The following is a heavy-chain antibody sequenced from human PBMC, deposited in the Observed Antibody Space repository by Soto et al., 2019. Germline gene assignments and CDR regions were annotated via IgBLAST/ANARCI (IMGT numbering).Heavy chain of an antibody. CDR2: INPSGGST. CDR3: ARELSRGLFGDYYYYYYGMDV. Sequence: ASVKVSCKASGYTFTSYYMHWVRQAPGQGLEWMGIINPSGGSTSYAQKFQGRVTMTRDTSTSTVYMELSSLRSEDTAVYYCARELSRGLFGDYYYYYYGMDVWGQGTTVTVSS. V-gene: IGHV1-46*01. D-gene: IGHD2-21*01. CDR1: GYTFTSYY. J-gene: IGHJ6*02.